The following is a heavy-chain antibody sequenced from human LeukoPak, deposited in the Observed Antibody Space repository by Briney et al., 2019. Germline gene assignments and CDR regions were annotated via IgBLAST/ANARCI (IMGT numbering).Heavy chain of an antibody. CDR2: ISSSGSTI. Sequence: GGSLRLSCAASGFTFSSYEMNRVRQAPGKGLEWVSYISSSGSTIYYADSVKGRFTISRDNAKNSLYLQMNSLRAEDTAVYYCASLNCGGDCYSDYWGQGTLVTVSS. D-gene: IGHD2-21*02. CDR3: ASLNCGGDCYSDY. J-gene: IGHJ4*02. CDR1: GFTFSSYE. V-gene: IGHV3-48*03.